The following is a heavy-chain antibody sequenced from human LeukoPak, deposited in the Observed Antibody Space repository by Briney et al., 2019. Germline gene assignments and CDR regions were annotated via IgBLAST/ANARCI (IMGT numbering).Heavy chain of an antibody. Sequence: GGSLRLSCAASGFAFSSYTMNWVRQAPGKGLQWVSSIGSSGSYVYYADSVRGRFTLSRDNAKNSLYLQMHSLGAEDTAVYYCASEYCTSTSCSTLGLDDAFDMWGQGTMVTVSS. CDR3: ASEYCTSTSCSTLGLDDAFDM. CDR1: GFAFSSYT. V-gene: IGHV3-21*01. D-gene: IGHD2-2*01. CDR2: IGSSGSYV. J-gene: IGHJ3*02.